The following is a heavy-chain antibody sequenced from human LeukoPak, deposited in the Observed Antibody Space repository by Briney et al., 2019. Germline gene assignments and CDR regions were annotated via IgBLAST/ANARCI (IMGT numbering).Heavy chain of an antibody. J-gene: IGHJ4*02. CDR2: IYYSGST. Sequence: TSETLSLTCTVSGGSISGYYWSWIRQPPGKGLEWIGYIYYSGSTNYNPSLKSRVTISVDTSKNQFSLKLSSVTAADTAVYYCARGREWEPKVFDYWGQGTLVTVSS. CDR3: ARGREWEPKVFDY. CDR1: GGSISGYY. D-gene: IGHD1-26*01. V-gene: IGHV4-59*01.